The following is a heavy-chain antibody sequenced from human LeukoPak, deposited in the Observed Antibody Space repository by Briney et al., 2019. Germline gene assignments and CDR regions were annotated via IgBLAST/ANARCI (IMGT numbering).Heavy chain of an antibody. CDR2: ISYDGSNK. J-gene: IGHJ4*02. V-gene: IGHV3-30*03. CDR1: GFTFSSYG. Sequence: PGGSLRLSCAASGFTFSSYGMHWVRQAPGKGLEWVAVISYDGSNKYYADSVKGRFTISRDNAKNSLYLQMTSLRAEDTAVYYCARGSGDYSGQGTLVTVSS. CDR3: ARGSGDY.